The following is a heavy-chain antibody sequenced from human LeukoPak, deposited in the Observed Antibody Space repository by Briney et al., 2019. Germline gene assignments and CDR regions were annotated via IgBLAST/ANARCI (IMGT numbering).Heavy chain of an antibody. J-gene: IGHJ6*02. CDR1: GGSISSYY. CDR2: IYYSGST. V-gene: IGHV4-59*01. CDR3: ARVQAYYYGMDV. Sequence: SETLSLTCTVSGGSISSYYWSWIRQPPGKGLEWIGYIYYSGSTNYNPSLKRRVTISVDTSKNQFSLKLSSVTAADTAVYYCARVQAYYYGMDVWGQGTTVTVSS.